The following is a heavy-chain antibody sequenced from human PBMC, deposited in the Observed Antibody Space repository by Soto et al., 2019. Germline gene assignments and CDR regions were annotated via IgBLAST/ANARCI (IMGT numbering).Heavy chain of an antibody. Sequence: DVQLVESGGDLVQPGGSLRLSCAASGFTFDSCVMSWVRQAPGKGLEWLSLISGSGRYTDYADSVKGRFTISRDNSKNTLYLQMNSLRVEDTAVYYCAKDPPSERMQPDYGMDVWGQGITVTVSS. V-gene: IGHV3-23*04. CDR3: AKDPPSERMQPDYGMDV. CDR2: ISGSGRYT. CDR1: GFTFDSCV. D-gene: IGHD6-13*01. J-gene: IGHJ6*02.